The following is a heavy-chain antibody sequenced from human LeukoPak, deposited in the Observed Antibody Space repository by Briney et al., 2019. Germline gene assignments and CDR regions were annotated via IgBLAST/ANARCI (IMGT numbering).Heavy chain of an antibody. V-gene: IGHV4-4*07. CDR2: IYTSGST. CDR3: AGDVMSTALDAFDV. Sequence: PSETLSLTCTVSGGSISSYYWSWIRQPAGKGLEWIGRIYTSGSTNYNPSLKSRVTMPVDTSKNQFSLKLSSVTAADTAVYYCAGDVMSTALDAFDVWGQGTMVTVSS. CDR1: GGSISSYY. D-gene: IGHD1-1*01. J-gene: IGHJ3*01.